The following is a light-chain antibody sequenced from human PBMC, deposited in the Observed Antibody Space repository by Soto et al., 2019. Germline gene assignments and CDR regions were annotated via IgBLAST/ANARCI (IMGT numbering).Light chain of an antibody. CDR1: QSVSDK. CDR2: HAS. Sequence: EIMMTPSPAPLSVSPGERATLSLRASQSVSDKLAWYQQKPGQAPRLLIYHASARATGIPARFSGSGSGTEFTLTISGLQSEDFAVYYCQQYNNWPPWTFGQGTKVDIK. CDR3: QQYNNWPPWT. J-gene: IGKJ1*01. V-gene: IGKV3-15*01.